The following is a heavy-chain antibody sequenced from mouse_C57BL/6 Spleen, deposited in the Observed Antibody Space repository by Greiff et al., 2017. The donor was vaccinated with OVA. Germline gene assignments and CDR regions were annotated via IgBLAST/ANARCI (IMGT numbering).Heavy chain of an antibody. CDR1: GYTFTSYW. CDR2: IDPNSGGT. V-gene: IGHV1-72*01. D-gene: IGHD2-10*02. J-gene: IGHJ3*01. CDR3: AREGYGNYPFAY. Sequence: QVQLQQPGAELVKPGASVKLSCKASGYTFTSYWMHWVKQRPGGGLEWIGRIDPNSGGTKYNEKFKSKATLTVDKPSSTAYMQLSSLTSEDSAVYYCAREGYGNYPFAYWGQGTLVTVSA.